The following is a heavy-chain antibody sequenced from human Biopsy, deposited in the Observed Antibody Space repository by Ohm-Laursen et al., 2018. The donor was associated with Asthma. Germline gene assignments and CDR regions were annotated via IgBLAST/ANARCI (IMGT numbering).Heavy chain of an antibody. D-gene: IGHD2-21*02. CDR1: GFRFPIYG. CDR3: TRDRFYNSVTSESFYYGVDV. Sequence: SLRLSCAASGFRFPIYGMHWVRQGPGKGPEWVALISYDGRETGFVDSVKGRFTISRDNFRNTEHLQMSSLRPEDSAAYYCTRDRFYNSVTSESFYYGVDVGGQGTTATVSS. J-gene: IGHJ6*02. V-gene: IGHV3-30*03. CDR2: ISYDGRET.